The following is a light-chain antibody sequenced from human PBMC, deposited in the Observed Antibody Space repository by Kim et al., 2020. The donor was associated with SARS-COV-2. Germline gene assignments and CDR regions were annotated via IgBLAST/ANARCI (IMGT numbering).Light chain of an antibody. CDR1: KLGDKY. J-gene: IGLJ2*01. V-gene: IGLV3-1*01. CDR2: QDS. Sequence: VSPGQTASITCSGDKLGDKYACWYQQKPGQSPVLVIYQDSKRSSGIPELFSGSNSGNTATLTISGTQAMDEADYYCQAWDSSTVVFGGGTQLTVL. CDR3: QAWDSSTVV.